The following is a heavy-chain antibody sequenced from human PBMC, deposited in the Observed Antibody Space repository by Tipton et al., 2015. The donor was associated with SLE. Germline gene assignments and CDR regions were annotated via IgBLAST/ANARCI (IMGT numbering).Heavy chain of an antibody. CDR3: ARGAKERITLVRVRPYYFDY. Sequence: TLSLTCAVYGGSFSGYYWSWSRQPPGKGLEWIGESNPSGSTNYNPSLKSRVTISVDTSKNQLSLKLTSVTAADTSVYYCARGAKERITLVRVRPYYFDYWGQGGLVTVSS. J-gene: IGHJ4*01. CDR1: GGSFSGYY. CDR2: SNPSGST. V-gene: IGHV4-34*01. D-gene: IGHD3-10*01.